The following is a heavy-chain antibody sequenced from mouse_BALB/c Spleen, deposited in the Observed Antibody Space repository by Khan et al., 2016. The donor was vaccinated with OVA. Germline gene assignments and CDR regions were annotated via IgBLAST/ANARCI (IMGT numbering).Heavy chain of an antibody. J-gene: IGHJ3*01. CDR3: AKFSEHCDCMDS. Sequence: QVQLKESGPGLVAPSESLSITCTVSGFSLNSFGVNWVRQPPGKGLEWLGVIWGDRSTNYHSGLISRLTINKDNSKSQAFLRLNSLQTYDTATSYCAKFSEHCDCMDSWGQGTLVTVSA. D-gene: IGHD2-10*02. CDR1: GFSLNSFG. V-gene: IGHV2-3*01. CDR2: IWGDRST.